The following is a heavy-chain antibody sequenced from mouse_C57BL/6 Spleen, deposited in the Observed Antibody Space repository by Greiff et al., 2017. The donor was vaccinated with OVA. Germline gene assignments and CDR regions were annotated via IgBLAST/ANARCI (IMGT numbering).Heavy chain of an antibody. V-gene: IGHV8-8*01. CDR2: IWWDDDK. J-gene: IGHJ2*01. CDR3: ARTYYYGSSSYYFDY. CDR1: GFSLSTFGMG. D-gene: IGHD1-1*01. Sequence: QVTLKESGPGILQPSQTLSLTCSFSGFSLSTFGMGVGWIRQPSGKGLEWLAHIWWDDDKYYNPALKSRLTISKDTSKNQVFLKIATVDTADTATYYCARTYYYGSSSYYFDYWGQGTTLTVSS.